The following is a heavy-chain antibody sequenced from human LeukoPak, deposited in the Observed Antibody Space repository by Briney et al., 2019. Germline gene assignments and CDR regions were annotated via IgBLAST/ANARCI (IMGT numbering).Heavy chain of an antibody. Sequence: GGSLRLSCAASRFTFSSYSMNWVRQAPGKRLEWVSYISSSGNAIYYADSVKGRFTISRDNAKNSLYLQMNSLRDEDTAVYYCARGPSGSYIDAFDIWGQGTLVTVSS. D-gene: IGHD1-26*01. CDR3: ARGPSGSYIDAFDI. J-gene: IGHJ3*02. V-gene: IGHV3-48*02. CDR2: ISSSGNAI. CDR1: RFTFSSYS.